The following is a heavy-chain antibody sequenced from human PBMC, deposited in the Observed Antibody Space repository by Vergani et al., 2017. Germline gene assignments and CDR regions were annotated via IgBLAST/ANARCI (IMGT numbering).Heavy chain of an antibody. Sequence: QVQLQQWGAGLLKPSETLSLTCAVYGGSFSGYYWSWIRQPPGKGLEWIGEINHSGSTNYNPSLKSRVTISVDTSKNQFSLKLSSVNAADTAVYYCARDVYDYVWGSYRYQFDYWGQGTLVTVSS. D-gene: IGHD3-16*02. CDR3: ARDVYDYVWGSYRYQFDY. CDR2: INHSGST. J-gene: IGHJ4*02. CDR1: GGSFSGYY. V-gene: IGHV4-34*01.